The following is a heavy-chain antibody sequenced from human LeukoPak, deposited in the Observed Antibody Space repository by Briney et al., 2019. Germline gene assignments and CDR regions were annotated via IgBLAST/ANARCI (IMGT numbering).Heavy chain of an antibody. Sequence: GGSLRLSCAASGFSFSTYSMNWVRQAPGKGLEWVSYISSSSGTIYYADSVKGRFTISRDNAKNSLYLHMNGLRDEDTAVYYCARGNTMITPGYFDYWGRGTLVTVSS. J-gene: IGHJ4*02. CDR1: GFSFSTYS. V-gene: IGHV3-48*02. D-gene: IGHD3-22*01. CDR2: ISSSSGTI. CDR3: ARGNTMITPGYFDY.